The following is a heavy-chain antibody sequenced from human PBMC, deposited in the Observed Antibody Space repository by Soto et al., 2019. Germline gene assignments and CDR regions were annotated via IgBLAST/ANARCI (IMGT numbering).Heavy chain of an antibody. CDR2: INPNSGGT. CDR3: ARALGYGSGGSCYPNHFAY. Sequence: ASVKVSCKASGDTFTGYYMHWVRQAPGQGLEWMGWINPNSGGTNYAQKFQGWVTMTRDTSISTAYMELSRLRSDDTAVYYCARALGYGSGGSCYPNHFAYWGKGTLVPVSS. CDR1: GDTFTGYY. V-gene: IGHV1-2*04. J-gene: IGHJ4*02. D-gene: IGHD2-15*01.